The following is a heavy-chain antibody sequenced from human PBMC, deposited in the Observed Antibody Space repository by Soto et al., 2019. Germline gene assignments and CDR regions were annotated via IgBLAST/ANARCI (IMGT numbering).Heavy chain of an antibody. V-gene: IGHV1-2*02. D-gene: IGHD5-12*01. CDR3: AVVDIVATTAVDFDY. Sequence: QVQLVQSGAEVKKPGASVKVSCKASGYTFTGYYMHWVRQAPGQGLEWMGWINPNSGGTNYAQKFQGRVTMTRDTSISTAYMELSRLRSDDTAVYYCAVVDIVATTAVDFDYWGQGTLVTVSS. J-gene: IGHJ4*02. CDR1: GYTFTGYY. CDR2: INPNSGGT.